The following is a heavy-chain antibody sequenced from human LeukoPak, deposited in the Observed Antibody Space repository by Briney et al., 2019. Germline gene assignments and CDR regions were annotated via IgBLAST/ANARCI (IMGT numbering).Heavy chain of an antibody. D-gene: IGHD1-26*01. V-gene: IGHV3-23*01. CDR1: GFTLTNYA. CDR3: AKAVQWELPYYFDY. CDR2: INPSSGNA. Sequence: GGSLRLSCAASGFTLTNYAMSWVRQAPGKGLEWVSSINPSSGNAYYADSVKGRFTIFGDNSKNTLYLQMNSLRVDDTAVYYCAKAVQWELPYYFDYWGQGTLVTVSS. J-gene: IGHJ4*02.